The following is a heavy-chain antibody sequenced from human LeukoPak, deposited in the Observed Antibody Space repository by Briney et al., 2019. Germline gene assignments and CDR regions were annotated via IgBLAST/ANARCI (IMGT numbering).Heavy chain of an antibody. Sequence: SETLSLSCTVSGGTISSRYRSWIRQPPGKGLEWIGYIYYSGSPNYYPSLKSRVTISVDTSKNQCSLKLSSVTAADTAVYYGASSYSSSWVDYWGQGTLVTVSS. J-gene: IGHJ4*02. CDR1: GGTISSRY. V-gene: IGHV4-59*11. CDR3: ASSYSSSWVDY. CDR2: IYYSGSP. D-gene: IGHD6-13*01.